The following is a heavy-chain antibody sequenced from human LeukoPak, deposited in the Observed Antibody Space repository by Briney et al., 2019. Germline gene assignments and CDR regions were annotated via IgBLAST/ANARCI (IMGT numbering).Heavy chain of an antibody. Sequence: GGSLRLSCVASGLPITDFAMYWVGQAPGKGLEWGPLISGDGVSTFYADFVKGRFSISRDKNKNSMYLEMNSLRTEDAAMYYCAKESGKFDYWGQGTLVAVSS. CDR3: AKESGKFDY. CDR2: ISGDGVST. J-gene: IGHJ4*02. V-gene: IGHV3-43*02. CDR1: GLPITDFA.